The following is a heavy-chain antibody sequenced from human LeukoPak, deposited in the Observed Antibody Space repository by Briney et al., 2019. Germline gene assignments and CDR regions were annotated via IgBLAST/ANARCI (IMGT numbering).Heavy chain of an antibody. V-gene: IGHV3-9*01. CDR2: ISWNGGSI. D-gene: IGHD3-22*01. Sequence: GRSLRLSCAASGFTFDDYAMHWVRQAPGKGLEWVSGISWNGGSIGYADSVKGRFTISRDNAKNSLYLQMNSLRAEDTALYYCAKDIGSSGYYYPDYWGQGTLVTVSS. J-gene: IGHJ4*02. CDR1: GFTFDDYA. CDR3: AKDIGSSGYYYPDY.